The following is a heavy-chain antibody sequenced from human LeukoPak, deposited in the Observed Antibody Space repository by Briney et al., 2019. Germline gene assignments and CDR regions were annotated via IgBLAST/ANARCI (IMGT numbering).Heavy chain of an antibody. CDR1: GFAFNNYA. J-gene: IGHJ4*02. CDR2: INDNGGQR. V-gene: IGHV3-23*01. CDR3: AKTQWKVGATDYFDY. Sequence: PGGSLRLSCAASGFAFNNYAMTWVRQAPGKGLEWVSNINDNGGQRHYADSVKGRFTISRDNSKNTLFLQMDSLRAEDTAVYYCAKTQWKVGATDYFDYWGQGILVTDSS. D-gene: IGHD1-26*01.